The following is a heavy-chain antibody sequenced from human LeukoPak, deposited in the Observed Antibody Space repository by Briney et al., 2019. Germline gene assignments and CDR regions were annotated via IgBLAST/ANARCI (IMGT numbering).Heavy chain of an antibody. Sequence: GGSLRLSCAASGFTFSNHWMNWVRQAPGKGLEWVGNINEDGSQEKYVPSVKGRFTVSRDNTKNSVYLQMNSLRAEDTAVYYCGRGADAYRIDPWGQGALVTVSS. V-gene: IGHV3-7*01. CDR1: GFTFSNHW. CDR2: INEDGSQE. CDR3: GRGADAYRIDP. J-gene: IGHJ5*02. D-gene: IGHD2-2*02.